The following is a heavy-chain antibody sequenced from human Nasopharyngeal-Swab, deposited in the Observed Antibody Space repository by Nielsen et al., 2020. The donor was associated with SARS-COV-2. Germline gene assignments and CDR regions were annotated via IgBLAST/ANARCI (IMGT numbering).Heavy chain of an antibody. Sequence: GGSLRLSCAASGFTFDTFGMTWVRQAPGKGLEWVSRIGGSGSGTYYADSVKGRFTISRDNSKNTLYLQMNSLRADDTAVYYCAKGGVSVYGDSYYFDFWGQGTLVTVSS. CDR2: IGGSGSGT. J-gene: IGHJ4*02. CDR3: AKGGVSVYGDSYYFDF. V-gene: IGHV3-23*01. CDR1: GFTFDTFG. D-gene: IGHD4-17*01.